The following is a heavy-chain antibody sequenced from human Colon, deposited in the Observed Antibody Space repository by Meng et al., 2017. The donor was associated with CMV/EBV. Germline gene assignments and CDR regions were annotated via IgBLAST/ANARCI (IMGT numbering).Heavy chain of an antibody. D-gene: IGHD3-16*02. CDR2: ISTQSLTT. CDR1: GFTLSSYD. CDR3: ARKGWNYREAFDM. V-gene: IGHV3-48*03. Sequence: GGSLRLSCVASGFTLSSYDMHWVRQAPGKGLEWISHISTQSLTTVYADSVKGRFNISRDNAKNSLYLLMNSLRAEDTAVYYCARKGWNYREAFDMWGQGTRVTVSS. J-gene: IGHJ3*02.